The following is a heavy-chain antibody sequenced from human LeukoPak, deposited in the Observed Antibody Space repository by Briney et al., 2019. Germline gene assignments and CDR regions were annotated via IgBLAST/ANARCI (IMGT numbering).Heavy chain of an antibody. D-gene: IGHD3-22*01. V-gene: IGHV4-59*01. J-gene: IGHJ4*02. CDR3: ARHYSDSSAYFKY. CDR2: IYYRGNT. Sequence: SQTLSLTCAVSGGSISGYYWSWIRQPPGKGLEWIGYIYYRGNTNYNPSLKSRVTISVDTSKNQFSLKLSSVTAADTAVYYCARHYSDSSAYFKYWGQGTLVTVSS. CDR1: GGSISGYY.